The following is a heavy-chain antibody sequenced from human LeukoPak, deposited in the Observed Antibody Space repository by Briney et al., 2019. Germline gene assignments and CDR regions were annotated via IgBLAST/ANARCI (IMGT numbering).Heavy chain of an antibody. Sequence: GGSLRLSCAASGFTFSSYAMSWVRQAPGKGLEWVAVISYDGSNKYYADSVKGRFTISRDNSKNTLYLQMNSLRAEDTAVYYCASGGITIFGVVGGYGMDVWGQGTTVTVSS. V-gene: IGHV3-30-3*01. D-gene: IGHD3-3*01. CDR3: ASGGITIFGVVGGYGMDV. J-gene: IGHJ6*02. CDR2: ISYDGSNK. CDR1: GFTFSSYA.